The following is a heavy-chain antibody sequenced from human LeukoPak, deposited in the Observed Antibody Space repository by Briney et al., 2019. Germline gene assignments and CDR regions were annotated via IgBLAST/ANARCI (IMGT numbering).Heavy chain of an antibody. CDR3: AKGYCSTSRCYLTPFDS. V-gene: IGHV3-23*01. Sequence: GGSLRLSCAASGFTFSSYAMSWVRQAPGKGLEWVSGISGSGGSTYYADSVKGRFTISRDNSKNTLHLQMNSLRAEDTAVFYCAKGYCSTSRCYLTPFDSGGQGTLVAVSS. CDR1: GFTFSSYA. D-gene: IGHD2-2*01. J-gene: IGHJ4*02. CDR2: ISGSGGST.